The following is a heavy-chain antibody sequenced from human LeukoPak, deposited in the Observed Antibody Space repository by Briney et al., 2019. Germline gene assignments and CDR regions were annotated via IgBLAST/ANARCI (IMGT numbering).Heavy chain of an antibody. D-gene: IGHD3-9*01. Sequence: QPGGSLRLSCAASGFTFSSYAMSWVRQAPGKGLEWVSAISGSGGSTYYADSVKGRFTISRDNSKNTLYLQMNSLRAEDTAVYYCASAVRYFDWLFGDWGQGTLVTVSS. J-gene: IGHJ4*02. V-gene: IGHV3-23*01. CDR2: ISGSGGST. CDR3: ASAVRYFDWLFGD. CDR1: GFTFSSYA.